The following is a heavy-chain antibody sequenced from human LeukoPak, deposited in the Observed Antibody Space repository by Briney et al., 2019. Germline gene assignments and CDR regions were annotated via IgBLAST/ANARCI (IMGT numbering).Heavy chain of an antibody. CDR2: ISYDGSNK. V-gene: IGHV3-30-3*01. CDR3: ARDGYCSSTSCYTPFYYYYMDV. D-gene: IGHD2-2*02. Sequence: GGSLRLSCAASGFTFSSYAMHWVRQAPGKGLEWVAVISYDGSNKYYADSVKGRFTISRDNSKNTLYLQMNSLRAEDTAVYYCARDGYCSSTSCYTPFYYYYMDVWGKGTTVTVSS. J-gene: IGHJ6*03. CDR1: GFTFSSYA.